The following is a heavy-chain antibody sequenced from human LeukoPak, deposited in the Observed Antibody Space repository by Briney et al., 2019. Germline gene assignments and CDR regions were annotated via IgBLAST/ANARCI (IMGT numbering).Heavy chain of an antibody. D-gene: IGHD3-16*01. J-gene: IGHJ4*02. CDR1: GFTFSTYW. CDR3: VRDFSPFGEESDY. CDR2: IDGDGIGT. Sequence: GGSLRLSCAASGFTFSTYWMHWVRQAPGEGLVWVSRIDGDGIGTSYADSVKGRFTISRDNAKNTLYLQMNSLRAEDTAIYYCVRDFSPFGEESDYWGQGTLVTVSS. V-gene: IGHV3-74*01.